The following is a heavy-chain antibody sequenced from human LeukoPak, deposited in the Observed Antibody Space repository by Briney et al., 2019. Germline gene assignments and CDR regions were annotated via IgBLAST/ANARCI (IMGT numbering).Heavy chain of an antibody. V-gene: IGHV1-46*01. Sequence: GASVKVSCKASGYTFTSYYMHWVRQAPGQGLEWMGIINPSGGSTSYAQKFQGRVTMTRDTSTSTVYMELRSLRSDDTAVYYCARDAYYDSSGYLRPWYFDYWGQGTLVTVSS. CDR1: GYTFTSYY. CDR3: ARDAYYDSSGYLRPWYFDY. CDR2: INPSGGST. J-gene: IGHJ4*02. D-gene: IGHD3-22*01.